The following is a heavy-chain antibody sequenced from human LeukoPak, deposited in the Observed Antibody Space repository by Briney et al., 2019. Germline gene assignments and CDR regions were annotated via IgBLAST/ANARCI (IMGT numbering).Heavy chain of an antibody. CDR3: ARVGRARAAAGFGAFDI. CDR1: GFTFSTVW. Sequence: PGGSLRLSCAASGFTFSTVWMTWVRQAPGKGLEWVANIKQDESEKYYMDSVKGRFTISRDNAKNSLYLQMNSLRAEDTAVYYCARVGRARAAAGFGAFDIWGQGTVVTVSS. V-gene: IGHV3-7*01. CDR2: IKQDESEK. D-gene: IGHD6-13*01. J-gene: IGHJ3*02.